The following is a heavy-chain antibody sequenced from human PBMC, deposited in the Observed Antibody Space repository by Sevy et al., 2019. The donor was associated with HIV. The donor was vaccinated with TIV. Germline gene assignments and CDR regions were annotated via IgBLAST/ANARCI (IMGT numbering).Heavy chain of an antibody. CDR1: GFTFSNAW. V-gene: IGHV3-15*01. D-gene: IGHD3-22*01. CDR2: IKSKTDGGTT. CDR3: TTNTPYYYDSSGYYLVDY. J-gene: IGHJ4*02. Sequence: GGSLRLSCAASGFTFSNAWMSWVRQAPGKGLEWVGRIKSKTDGGTTDYAAPVKGRFTISRDDSKNTLYLQMNSLKTEDTAVYYCTTNTPYYYDSSGYYLVDYWGQGTLVTVSS.